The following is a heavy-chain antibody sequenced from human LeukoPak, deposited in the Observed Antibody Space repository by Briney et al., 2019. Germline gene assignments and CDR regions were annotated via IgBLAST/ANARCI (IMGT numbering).Heavy chain of an antibody. CDR1: GFLFSRNG. V-gene: IGHV3-30*03. CDR2: ISYDGSNK. J-gene: IGHJ4*02. D-gene: IGHD4-17*01. CDR3: ARAQRGGMTTVTIIDY. Sequence: PGGSLRLSCAASGFLFSRNGMHWVRQAPGKGLEWVAVISYDGSNKYYADSVKGRFTISRDNSKNTLYLQMNSLRAEDTAVYYCARAQRGGMTTVTIIDYWGQGTLVTVSS.